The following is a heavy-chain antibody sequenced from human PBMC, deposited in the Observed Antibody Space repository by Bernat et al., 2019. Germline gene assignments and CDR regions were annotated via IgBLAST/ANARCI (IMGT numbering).Heavy chain of an antibody. CDR2: ISGDGGST. D-gene: IGHD3-10*01. CDR1: GFTFDDYA. Sequence: EVHLVESGGGVLQPGGSLRLSCAASGFTFDDYAMHWVRQAPGKGLEWCSLISGDGGSTYYADSVKGRFTVCRDNSTNSLYLKMNSLRTEDTALYYCAKDLCITMLRGGRSCYYGMDVWGQGTPVTVSS. V-gene: IGHV3-43*02. J-gene: IGHJ6*02. CDR3: AKDLCITMLRGGRSCYYGMDV.